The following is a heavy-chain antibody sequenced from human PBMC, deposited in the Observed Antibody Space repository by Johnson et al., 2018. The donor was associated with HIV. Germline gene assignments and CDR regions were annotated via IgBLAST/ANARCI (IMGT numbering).Heavy chain of an antibody. Sequence: VQLVESGGGVVQPGRSLRLSCAASGFTFDDYAMHWVRQAPGKGLEWVSLISWDGGSTYYADSVKGRFTISRDNSKNTLYLQRNSLRAEDTAVYNCARDTVTGSPAFDIWGQGTMVTVSS. CDR3: ARDTVTGSPAFDI. CDR2: ISWDGGST. V-gene: IGHV3-43D*03. CDR1: GFTFDDYA. D-gene: IGHD1-20*01. J-gene: IGHJ3*02.